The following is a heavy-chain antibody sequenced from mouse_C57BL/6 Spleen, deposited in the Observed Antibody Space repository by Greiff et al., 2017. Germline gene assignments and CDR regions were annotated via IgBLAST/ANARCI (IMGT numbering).Heavy chain of an antibody. CDR3: ARLGYAVWYFDV. D-gene: IGHD3-1*01. CDR2: INPSNGGT. J-gene: IGHJ1*03. Sequence: QVQLQQPGTELVKPGASVKLSCKASGYTFTSYWMHWVKQRPGQGLAWIGNINPSNGGTNYNEKFKSKATLTVDKSSSTAYMQLSSLTSEDSAVYYCARLGYAVWYFDVWGTGTTVTVSS. CDR1: GYTFTSYW. V-gene: IGHV1-53*01.